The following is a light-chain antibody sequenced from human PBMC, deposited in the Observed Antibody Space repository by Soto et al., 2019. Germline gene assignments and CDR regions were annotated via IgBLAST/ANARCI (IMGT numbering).Light chain of an antibody. CDR3: QQFGSSPRYS. CDR2: GAS. V-gene: IGKV3-20*01. CDR1: QSVSSSY. J-gene: IGKJ2*03. Sequence: EIVLTQSPGTLSLSPGDRATLSCRASQSVSSSYLAWYQQKPGQAPRLLIYGASSRATGIPDRFSGSGSGTDFTLIISRLEPEDFAVYYCQQFGSSPRYSFGQGTKLEIK.